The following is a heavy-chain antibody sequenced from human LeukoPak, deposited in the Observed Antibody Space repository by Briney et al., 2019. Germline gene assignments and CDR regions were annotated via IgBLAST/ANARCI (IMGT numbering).Heavy chain of an antibody. J-gene: IGHJ6*03. D-gene: IGHD2-2*01. V-gene: IGHV1-69*05. Sequence: SVKVSCKASGYTFSNYGINWVRQAPGQGLEWMGGIIPIFGTANYAQKFQGRVTITTDESTSTAYMELSSLRSEDTAVYYCARVKLGYCSSTSCPEPYYYYYMDVWGKGATVTVSS. CDR2: IIPIFGTA. CDR3: ARVKLGYCSSTSCPEPYYYYYMDV. CDR1: GYTFSNYG.